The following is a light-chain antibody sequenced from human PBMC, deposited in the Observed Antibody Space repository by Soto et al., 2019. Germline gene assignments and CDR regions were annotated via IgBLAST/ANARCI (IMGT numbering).Light chain of an antibody. CDR3: QQYGSSPLT. CDR2: GAS. V-gene: IGKV3-20*01. Sequence: EIVLAQSPGTLSFSPGEGATLSCSASQSVSSSYLSWYHQKPGQAPRLLIYGASSRATGIPDRFSGSGSGTDFTLTISRLEPEDFAVYYCQQYGSSPLTCGGGTKVDIK. CDR1: QSVSSSY. J-gene: IGKJ4*01.